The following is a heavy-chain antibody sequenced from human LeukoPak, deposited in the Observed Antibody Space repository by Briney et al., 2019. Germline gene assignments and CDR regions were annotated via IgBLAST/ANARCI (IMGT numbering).Heavy chain of an antibody. CDR2: IYYSGST. V-gene: IGHV4-59*08. CDR3: ARLANYDFWRGPYPHDAFDI. Sequence: PSETLSLTCTVSGGSLSSYYWSWVRQPPGKGLEWIGYIYYSGSTNYNPSLKSRVTISVDTSKNQFSLKVTSVTAADTAVFYCARLANYDFWRGPYPHDAFDIWGQGTMVTVSS. D-gene: IGHD3-3*01. J-gene: IGHJ3*02. CDR1: GGSLSSYY.